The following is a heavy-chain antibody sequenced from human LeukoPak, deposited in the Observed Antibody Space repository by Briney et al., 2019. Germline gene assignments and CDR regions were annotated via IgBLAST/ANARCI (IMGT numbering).Heavy chain of an antibody. CDR2: LNPSGGAT. J-gene: IGHJ6*03. V-gene: IGHV1-2*02. Sequence: ASVKVSCKASGYTFTGYYIHWVRQAPGQGLEWVGWLNPSGGATNSAQRLQGTVTMTRDTSISTACIDLSRLRSDDTAVYYCARGPGHSKADQYYYMDVWGKGTTVTVSS. CDR1: GYTFTGYY. D-gene: IGHD2-2*01. CDR3: ARGPGHSKADQYYYMDV.